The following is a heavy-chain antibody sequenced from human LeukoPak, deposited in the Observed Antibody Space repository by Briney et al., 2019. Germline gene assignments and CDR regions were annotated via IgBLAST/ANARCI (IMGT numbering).Heavy chain of an antibody. CDR1: GGAFSDYY. V-gene: IGHV4-34*01. Sequence: SETLSLTCAVYGGAFSDYYWSWLRQPPGKGLEWIGEINHSGITNYNASLKSRVTISVDTSKNQFSLKVSSVTAADTAVYYCARGLFHSSGLPYAMDVWGQGTTVTVSS. D-gene: IGHD3-22*01. CDR2: INHSGIT. J-gene: IGHJ6*02. CDR3: ARGLFHSSGLPYAMDV.